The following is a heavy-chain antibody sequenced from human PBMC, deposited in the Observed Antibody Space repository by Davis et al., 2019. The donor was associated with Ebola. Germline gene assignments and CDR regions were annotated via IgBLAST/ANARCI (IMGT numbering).Heavy chain of an antibody. D-gene: IGHD4-17*01. V-gene: IGHV3-23*01. J-gene: IGHJ6*03. Sequence: PAGSLTLSCPASGITFNIYALTWVRHAPGKGLEWVSAISRSGGSTYYADSVKGRFTVARDDSRNTLFLQMSSLRVEDTAVYYRSIGTRFQDYGKHGRYFYCMDVWGKGTTVTVSS. CDR3: SIGTRFQDYGKHGRYFYCMDV. CDR1: GITFNIYA. CDR2: ISRSGGST.